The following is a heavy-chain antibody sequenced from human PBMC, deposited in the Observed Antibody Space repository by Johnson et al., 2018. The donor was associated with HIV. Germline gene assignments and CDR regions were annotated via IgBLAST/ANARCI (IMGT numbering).Heavy chain of an antibody. V-gene: IGHV3-74*01. D-gene: IGHD5-18*01. J-gene: IGHJ3*01. CDR3: ARGVTGYSYGT. CDR2: FVTYGSSS. CDR1: GFTFSSYW. Sequence: VQLVESGGGLVQPGGSLRLSCAASGFTFSSYWMHWVRQAPGKVLVCVSRFVTYGSSSTSADSVQGRFTISRDNAKNTLYLQMNSLRVEDTAVYYCARGVTGYSYGTWGQGTMVTVSS.